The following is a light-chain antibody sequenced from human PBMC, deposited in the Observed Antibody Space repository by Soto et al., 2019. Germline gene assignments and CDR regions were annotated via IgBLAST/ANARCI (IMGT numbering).Light chain of an antibody. CDR2: GAS. CDR1: QSVGNN. CDR3: QQYRNWPLT. V-gene: IGKV3-15*01. J-gene: IGKJ4*01. Sequence: EIVMTQSPATLSVSPGERATLSCRASQSVGNNLAWYRQKSGQAPMLLIYGASTRATGIPARFSGRGSGTEFTLTIDSLQSDDFAVYLCQQYRNWPLTFGGGTKVEIK.